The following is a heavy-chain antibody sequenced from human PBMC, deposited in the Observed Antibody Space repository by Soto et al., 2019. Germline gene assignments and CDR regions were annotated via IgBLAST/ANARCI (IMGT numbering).Heavy chain of an antibody. CDR1: GFTFSSYS. J-gene: IGHJ3*02. Sequence: EVQVVESGGGLVKPGGSLRLSCAASGFTFSSYSMNWVRQAPGKGLEWVSCISSSSSYINYADSVKGRFTISRENAKNALYLQMNRLRADDTAVCYCARDSRRMSTMNMDALDIWGQGTMVTVSS. CDR2: ISSSSSYI. V-gene: IGHV3-21*01. CDR3: ARDSRRMSTMNMDALDI. D-gene: IGHD1-1*01.